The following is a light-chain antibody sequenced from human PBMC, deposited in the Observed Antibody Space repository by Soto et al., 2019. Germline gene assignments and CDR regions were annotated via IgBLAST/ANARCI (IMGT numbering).Light chain of an antibody. V-gene: IGKV3-20*01. J-gene: IGKJ3*01. CDR3: QQYGSS. CDR1: QSISSSY. CDR2: GGS. Sequence: EIVLTQSPGTLSLSPGERATLSCRTSQSISSSYLAWYQQKPGQAPRLLIYGGSNRATGIPVRFSGSGSGTDFTLTISRLEPEDFAVYYCQQYGSSFGPGTKVEIK.